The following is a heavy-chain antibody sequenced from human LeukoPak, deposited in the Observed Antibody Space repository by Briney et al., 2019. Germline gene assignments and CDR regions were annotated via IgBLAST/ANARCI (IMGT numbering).Heavy chain of an antibody. V-gene: IGHV3-23*01. CDR2: ISGSGGSR. Sequence: GGSLRLSCAASGFTFSSYAMGWVRQAPGKGLEWVSAISGSGGSRYYADSVKGRFTISRDNTKNTLYLQMNSLRAEDTAVYYCAKSMEWLLFLSHFDYWGQGTLVTVSS. CDR1: GFTFSSYA. J-gene: IGHJ4*02. D-gene: IGHD3-3*01. CDR3: AKSMEWLLFLSHFDY.